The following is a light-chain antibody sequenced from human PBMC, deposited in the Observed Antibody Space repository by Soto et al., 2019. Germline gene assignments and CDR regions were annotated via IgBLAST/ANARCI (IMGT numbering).Light chain of an antibody. CDR3: QQDGSAPRT. Sequence: EIVLTQSPGTLSLSPGERATLSCRASQSVSSSYLAWYQQKPGQAPRLLIYGASSRATGIPDRFSGSGSGTDFPLTIIRLEHEDFAVDYCQQDGSAPRTFGQGTKVEIK. V-gene: IGKV3-20*01. J-gene: IGKJ1*01. CDR1: QSVSSSY. CDR2: GAS.